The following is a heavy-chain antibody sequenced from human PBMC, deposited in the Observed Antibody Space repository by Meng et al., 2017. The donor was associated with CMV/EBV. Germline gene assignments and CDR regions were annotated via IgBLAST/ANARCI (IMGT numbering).Heavy chain of an antibody. V-gene: IGHV1-2*02. D-gene: IGHD3-3*01. J-gene: IGHJ6*02. CDR1: GYTFTGSY. CDR2: ITPNSGGT. Sequence: ASVKVSCKASGYTFTGSYLHWVRQAPGQGLAWMGWITPNSGGTNYAQKFQGRVTMTRDTSISTAYMELSRLRSDDTAVYYCARDLYDDFWSGYYFYYGMDVWGQGTTVTVSS. CDR3: ARDLYDDFWSGYYFYYGMDV.